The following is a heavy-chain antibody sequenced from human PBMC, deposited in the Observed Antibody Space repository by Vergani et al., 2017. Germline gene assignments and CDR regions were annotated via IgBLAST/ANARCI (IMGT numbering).Heavy chain of an antibody. J-gene: IGHJ4*02. CDR1: GGSISSYY. D-gene: IGHD3-22*01. CDR3: AGGGGYYYEFDY. Sequence: QVQLQESGPGLVKPSQTLSLTCTVSGGSISSYYWSWIRQPPGKGLEWIGYIYYSGSTNYNPSLKSRVTISVDTSKNQFSLKLSSVTAADPAVYYCAGGGGYYYEFDYWGQGTLVTVSS. CDR2: IYYSGST. V-gene: IGHV4-59*01.